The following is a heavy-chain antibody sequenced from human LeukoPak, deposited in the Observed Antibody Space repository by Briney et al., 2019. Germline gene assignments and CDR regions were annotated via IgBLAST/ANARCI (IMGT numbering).Heavy chain of an antibody. CDR2: IYYSGST. V-gene: IGHV4-39*01. J-gene: IGHJ4*02. D-gene: IGHD3-10*01. CDR3: ARGTMVLSFDY. Sequence: KPSETLSLTCTVSGGSISSSSYYWGWIRQPPGKGLEWIGSIYYSGSTYYNPSLKSRVTISVDTSKNQFSLKLSSVTAADTAVYYCARGTMVLSFDYWGQGTLVTVSS. CDR1: GGSISSSSYY.